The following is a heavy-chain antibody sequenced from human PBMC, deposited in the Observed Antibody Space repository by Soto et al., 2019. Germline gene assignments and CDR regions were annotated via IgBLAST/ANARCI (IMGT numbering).Heavy chain of an antibody. CDR3: ARDWLTNTYSYYGMDV. CDR1: GFTFSNYW. CDR2: IDIDGSDT. J-gene: IGHJ6*02. V-gene: IGHV3-74*01. Sequence: GGSLRLSCAASGFTFSNYWMHWVRQTPGMGLVWVSHIDIDGSDTTYADSVRGRFTISRDNAKNMLYLQMNSLRTEDTAVYYCARDWLTNTYSYYGMDVWGQGTTVTVSS. D-gene: IGHD4-17*01.